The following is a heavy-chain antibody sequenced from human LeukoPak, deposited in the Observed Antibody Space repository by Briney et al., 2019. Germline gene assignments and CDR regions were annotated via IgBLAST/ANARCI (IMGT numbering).Heavy chain of an antibody. CDR1: GFTFSSYE. Sequence: GGSLRLSCAASGFTFSSYEMNWVGQAQGKGLEWVSYISSSGSTIYYADSVKGRFTISRDNAKNSLYLQMNSLRAEDTAVYYCASGGSYYPCDYWGQGPLVTVSS. CDR2: ISSSGSTI. D-gene: IGHD3-10*01. CDR3: ASGGSYYPCDY. J-gene: IGHJ4*02. V-gene: IGHV3-48*03.